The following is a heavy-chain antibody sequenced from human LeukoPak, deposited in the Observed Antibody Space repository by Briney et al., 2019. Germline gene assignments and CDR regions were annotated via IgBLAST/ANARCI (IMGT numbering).Heavy chain of an antibody. D-gene: IGHD3-10*01. CDR1: GYSLTRGYY. CDR3: VRLLGSVSFSDV. V-gene: IGHV4-38-2*02. Sequence: SETLFLTCIVSGYSLTRGYYWGWIRQTPGEGLGWSGTMYHSWNSNYNPPLNSRVTVSVATSKNQFSLKLDSVTAADTAVFYCVRLLGSVSFSDVWG. J-gene: IGHJ6*01. CDR2: MYHSWNS.